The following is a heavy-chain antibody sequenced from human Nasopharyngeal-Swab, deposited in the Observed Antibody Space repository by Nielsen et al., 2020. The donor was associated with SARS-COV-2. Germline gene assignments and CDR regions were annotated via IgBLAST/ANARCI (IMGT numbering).Heavy chain of an antibody. Sequence: WIRQPPGKGLEWIGYIYYSGGTYYNPSLKSRVTISVDTSKNRFSLKLSSVTAADTAVYYCARVSRYYYMDVWGKGTTVTVSS. V-gene: IGHV4-31*02. J-gene: IGHJ6*03. CDR3: ARVSRYYYMDV. CDR2: IYYSGGT.